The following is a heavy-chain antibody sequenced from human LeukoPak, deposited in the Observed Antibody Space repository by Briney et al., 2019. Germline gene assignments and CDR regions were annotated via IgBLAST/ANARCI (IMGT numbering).Heavy chain of an antibody. V-gene: IGHV3-23*01. CDR2: INGSGDTT. D-gene: IGHD3-16*01. CDR1: GFTFNNYA. J-gene: IGHJ4*02. Sequence: GGSLRLSCAASGFTFNNYAMSWVRQAPGKGLEWISVINGSGDTTYYADSVEGRFTISRDNSKNTVYLQMNSLRAEDTAVYYCAKLPEGEWHFDYWGQGTLVTVSS. CDR3: AKLPEGEWHFDY.